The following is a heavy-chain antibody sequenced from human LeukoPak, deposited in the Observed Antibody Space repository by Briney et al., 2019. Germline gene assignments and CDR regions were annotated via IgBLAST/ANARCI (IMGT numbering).Heavy chain of an antibody. D-gene: IGHD3-22*01. V-gene: IGHV4-34*01. CDR3: ARAGGVTDYYDSSGQGGRYYFDY. CDR2: INHSGST. CDR1: GGSFSGYY. Sequence: PSETLSLTCAVYGGSFSGYYWSWIRQPPGKGLEWIGEINHSGSTNYNPSLKSRVTISVDTSKNQFSLKLSSVTAADTAVYYCARAGGVTDYYDSSGQGGRYYFDYWGQGTLVTVSS. J-gene: IGHJ4*02.